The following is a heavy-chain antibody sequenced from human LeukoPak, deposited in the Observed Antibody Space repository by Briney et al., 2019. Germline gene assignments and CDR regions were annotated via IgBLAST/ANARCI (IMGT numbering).Heavy chain of an antibody. Sequence: PGGSLRLSCVASGFTFINYDMHWVRQATGKGLEWVSSIGPTGESYYPGSVKGRLTISRENARNSLHLQMNSLQVEDTAVYYCVRAGYSSGWYRFDYWGQGILVTVSS. V-gene: IGHV3-13*01. CDR1: GFTFINYD. D-gene: IGHD6-19*01. CDR2: IGPTGES. J-gene: IGHJ4*02. CDR3: VRAGYSSGWYRFDY.